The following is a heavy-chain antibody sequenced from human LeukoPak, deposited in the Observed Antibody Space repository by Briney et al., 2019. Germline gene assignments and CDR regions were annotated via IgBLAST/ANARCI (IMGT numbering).Heavy chain of an antibody. CDR2: IYTSGST. V-gene: IGHV4-61*02. CDR3: ARDSTMIVPGGAFDI. Sequence: SETLSLTCTVSGGSISSGSYYWSWIRQPAGKGLEWIGRIYTSGSTNYNPSLKSRVTISVDTSKNQFSLKLSSVTAADTAVYYCARDSTMIVPGGAFDIWGQGTMVTDSS. D-gene: IGHD3-22*01. CDR1: GGSISSGSYY. J-gene: IGHJ3*02.